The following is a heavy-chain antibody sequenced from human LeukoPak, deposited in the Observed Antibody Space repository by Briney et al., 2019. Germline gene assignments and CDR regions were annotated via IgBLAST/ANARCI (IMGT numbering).Heavy chain of an antibody. D-gene: IGHD1-26*01. V-gene: IGHV4-39*01. J-gene: IGHJ4*02. Sequence: SETLSLTCTVSGGSISSSSYYWGWIRQPPGKGLEWIGSIYYSGSTYYNPSLKSRVTISVDTSKNQFSLKLSSVTAADTAVYYCAIRSSGVYFDYWGQGTLVTVSS. CDR2: IYYSGST. CDR1: GGSISSSSYY. CDR3: AIRSSGVYFDY.